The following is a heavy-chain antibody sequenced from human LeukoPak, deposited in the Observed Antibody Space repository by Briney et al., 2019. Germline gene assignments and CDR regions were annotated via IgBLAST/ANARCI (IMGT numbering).Heavy chain of an antibody. J-gene: IGHJ4*02. D-gene: IGHD6-19*01. V-gene: IGHV3-66*01. CDR1: GFTVSNYY. Sequence: GGSLRLSCAASGFTVSNYYMSWVRQAPGKGLEWVSVIYSGGDTYYADSVKGRFTISRDNSRNTLYLQMNNLRAEDTAVYYCATSPVTGMIYFDYWGQGTLVTVSS. CDR3: ATSPVTGMIYFDY. CDR2: IYSGGDT.